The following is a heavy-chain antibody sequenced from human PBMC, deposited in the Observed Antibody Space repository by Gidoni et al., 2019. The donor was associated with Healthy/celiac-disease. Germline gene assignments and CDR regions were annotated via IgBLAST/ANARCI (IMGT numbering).Heavy chain of an antibody. CDR2: ISGSGGST. J-gene: IGHJ4*02. V-gene: IGHV3-23*01. D-gene: IGHD3-10*01. CDR1: GFTFSSYA. Sequence: EVQLLESGGGLVQPGGSLRLSCAAPGFTFSSYARSWVRQAPGKGLGWVSAISGSGGSTYYADSVKGRLTISRDNSKNTLYRQMNSLRAEDTAVYYCAKDRCYGSGSYDLYYFDYWGQGTLVNVSS. CDR3: AKDRCYGSGSYDLYYFDY.